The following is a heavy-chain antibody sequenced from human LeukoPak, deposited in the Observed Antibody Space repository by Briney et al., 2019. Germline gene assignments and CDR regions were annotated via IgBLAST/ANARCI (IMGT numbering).Heavy chain of an antibody. V-gene: IGHV4-59*01. CDR2: IYYSGST. J-gene: IGHJ4*02. CDR3: ARLRGYSYGYVDY. D-gene: IGHD5-18*01. CDR1: GGSISSYY. Sequence: PSETLSLTCTVSGGSISSYYWSWIRQPPGKGLEGIGYIYYSGSTNYNPSLKSRVTISVDTSKNQFSLKLSSVTAADTAVYYCARLRGYSYGYVDYWGQGTLVTVSS.